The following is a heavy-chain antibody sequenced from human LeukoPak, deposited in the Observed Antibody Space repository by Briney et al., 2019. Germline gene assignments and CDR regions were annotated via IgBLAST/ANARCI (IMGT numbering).Heavy chain of an antibody. V-gene: IGHV4-61*08. J-gene: IGHJ4*02. D-gene: IGHD3-10*01. CDR3: ARGRITMVRGVIRAYYFDY. CDR2: IYYSGST. CDR1: GGSISSGDYY. Sequence: SETLSLTCTVSGGSISSGDYYWSWIRQPPGKGLEWIGYIYYSGSTNYNPSLKSRVTISVDTSKNQFSLKLSSVTAADTAVYYCARGRITMVRGVIRAYYFDYWGQGTLVTVSS.